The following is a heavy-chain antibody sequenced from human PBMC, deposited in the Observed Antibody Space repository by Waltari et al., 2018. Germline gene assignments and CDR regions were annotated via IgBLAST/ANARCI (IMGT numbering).Heavy chain of an antibody. Sequence: QLQLQESGPGLVKPSETLSLTCTVSGGSISSSSYYWGWIRQPPGKGLEWIGSIYYSGSTYYNPSLKSRVTISVDTSKNQFSLKLSSVTAADTAVYYCARDRGAAWSYYYGMDVWGQGTTVTVSS. D-gene: IGHD6-13*01. CDR3: ARDRGAAWSYYYGMDV. CDR2: IYYSGST. V-gene: IGHV4-39*07. J-gene: IGHJ6*02. CDR1: GGSISSSSYY.